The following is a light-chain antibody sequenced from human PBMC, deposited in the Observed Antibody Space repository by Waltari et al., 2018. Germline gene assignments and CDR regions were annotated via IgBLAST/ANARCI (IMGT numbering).Light chain of an antibody. CDR1: SSNIGSNY. CDR3: AAWDDSLSGLV. J-gene: IGLJ3*02. Sequence: QSVLTQPPSASGTPRQKVTISCNGSSSNIGSNYVYWYQQLPGTAPKRLIFKNNQRPSGVPDRFSDSKSGTSASLAINGLRSEDEADYYCAAWDDSLSGLVLGGGTKVTVL. V-gene: IGLV1-47*01. CDR2: KNN.